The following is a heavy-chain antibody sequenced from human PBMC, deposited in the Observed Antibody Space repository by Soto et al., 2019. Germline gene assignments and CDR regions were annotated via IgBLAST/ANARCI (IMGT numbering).Heavy chain of an antibody. D-gene: IGHD6-13*01. CDR2: IYYSGST. Sequence: QLQLQESGPGLVKPSETLSLTCTVSGGSISSSSYYWGWIRQPPGKGLEWIGSIYYSGSTYYNPSLKSRVTISVDTSKNQFSLKPSSVTAADTAVYYCASYIADQGVFYWGQGTLVTVSS. CDR3: ASYIADQGVFY. J-gene: IGHJ4*02. CDR1: GGSISSSSYY. V-gene: IGHV4-39*01.